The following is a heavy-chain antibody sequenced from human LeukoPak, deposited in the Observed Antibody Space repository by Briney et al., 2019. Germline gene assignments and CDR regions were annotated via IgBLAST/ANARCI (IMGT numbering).Heavy chain of an antibody. J-gene: IGHJ4*02. CDR3: ARDESYYYDSSGYRAGFFDN. V-gene: IGHV4-59*02. CDR1: GGSVSAFY. D-gene: IGHD3-22*01. CDR2: IYYNGGT. Sequence: KPSETLSLTCAVSGGSVSAFYWSWIRQPPGKGLEWIGYIYYNGGTIYNPSLKSRVTTSIDTSKNQFSLMLSSVTAADTAVYYCARDESYYYDSSGYRAGFFDNWGQGTLVTVSS.